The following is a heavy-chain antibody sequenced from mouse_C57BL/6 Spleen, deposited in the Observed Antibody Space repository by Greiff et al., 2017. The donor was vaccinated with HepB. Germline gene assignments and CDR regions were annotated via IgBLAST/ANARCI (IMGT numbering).Heavy chain of an antibody. CDR1: GYTFTSYW. D-gene: IGHD2-1*01. J-gene: IGHJ1*03. CDR2: IYPGSGST. V-gene: IGHV1-55*01. CDR3: ARSYGNPYWYFDV. Sequence: VQLVESGAELVKPGASVKMSCKASGYTFTSYWITWVKQRPGQGLEWIGDIYPGSGSTNYNEKFKSKATLTVDTSSSTAYMQLSSLTSEDSAVYYCARSYGNPYWYFDVWGTGTTVTVSS.